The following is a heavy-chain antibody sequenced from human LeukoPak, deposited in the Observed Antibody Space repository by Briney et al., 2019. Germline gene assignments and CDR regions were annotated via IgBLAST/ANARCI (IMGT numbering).Heavy chain of an antibody. CDR1: GGSISSGDYY. CDR3: ARGPTYDYVWGSYRTFDY. V-gene: IGHV4-30-4*02. CDR2: IYYIGNT. Sequence: SETLSLTCTVSGGSISSGDYYWSWIRQPPGKGLEWIGYIYYIGNTFYNPSLKSRVTISVDTSKNQFSLKLSSVTAADTAVYYCARGPTYDYVWGSYRTFDYWGQGTLVTVSS. J-gene: IGHJ4*02. D-gene: IGHD3-16*02.